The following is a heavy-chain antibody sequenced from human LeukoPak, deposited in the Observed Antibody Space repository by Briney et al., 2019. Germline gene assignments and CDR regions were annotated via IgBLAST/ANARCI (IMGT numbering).Heavy chain of an antibody. CDR3: AKGLNSGYDYYWDYYFDY. J-gene: IGHJ4*02. D-gene: IGHD5-12*01. Sequence: PGGSLRLSCAASGFTVSNNYMSWVRQAPGKGLEWVSAISGSGGSTYYADSVKGRFTISRDNSKNTLYLQMNSLRAEDTAVYYCAKGLNSGYDYYWDYYFDYWGQGTLVTVSS. V-gene: IGHV3-23*01. CDR1: GFTVSNNY. CDR2: ISGSGGST.